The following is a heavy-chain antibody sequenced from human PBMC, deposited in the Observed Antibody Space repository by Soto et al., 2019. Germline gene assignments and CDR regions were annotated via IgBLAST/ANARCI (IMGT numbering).Heavy chain of an antibody. CDR3: ARTHYYGLEV. Sequence: PGGSLRLSCAASGFTFSDHYMSWIRQAPGKGLEWLSYISGDGRIVFYADSLKGRVTVSRDNAKNSLYLEMNSLRAEDTAVYYCARTHYYGLEVWGQGTTVTVSS. CDR1: GFTFSDHY. V-gene: IGHV3-11*01. CDR2: ISGDGRIV. J-gene: IGHJ6*02.